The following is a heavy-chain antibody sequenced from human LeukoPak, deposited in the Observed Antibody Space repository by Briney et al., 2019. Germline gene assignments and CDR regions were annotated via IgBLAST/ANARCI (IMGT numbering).Heavy chain of an antibody. Sequence: PSETLSLTCTVSGSSISSSSYYWGWIRQPPGKGLEWIGSINYSGSTYYNPSLKRRVTMSADTSKNQFSLKLSSVTAADTAVYYCARAPIQGLQLWADPKAYWYFDLWGRGTLVTVSS. D-gene: IGHD3-10*01. CDR2: INYSGST. CDR3: ARAPIQGLQLWADPKAYWYFDL. V-gene: IGHV4-39*07. J-gene: IGHJ2*01. CDR1: GSSISSSSYY.